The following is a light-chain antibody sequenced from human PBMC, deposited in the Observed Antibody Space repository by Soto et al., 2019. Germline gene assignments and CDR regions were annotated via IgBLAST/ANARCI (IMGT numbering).Light chain of an antibody. CDR3: QQSNNHPIS. V-gene: IGKV1-12*01. Sequence: DNQLTQSPSSISASVGDRVTITCRASQAVNSWLAWFQQKPGMAPKLVIYDVSSLQSGVPSRFSGSGSGTEFTLTISSLQPEDFATYYCQQSNNHPISSGQGTRLEIK. CDR2: DVS. CDR1: QAVNSW. J-gene: IGKJ5*01.